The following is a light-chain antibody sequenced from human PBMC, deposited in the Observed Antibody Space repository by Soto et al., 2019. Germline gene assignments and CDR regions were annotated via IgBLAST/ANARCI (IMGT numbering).Light chain of an antibody. V-gene: IGKV3-20*01. CDR3: QQYGGSTRT. CDR2: GAS. J-gene: IGKJ1*01. Sequence: IWLTQSPGTLSLSPGERATLSCRASQSVTTQLAWYQQKPGQAPRLIIHGASSRATGVPDRITGSGSGTDFTLSISRLEPEDFAVYYCQQYGGSTRTFGQGTKVDIK. CDR1: QSVTTQ.